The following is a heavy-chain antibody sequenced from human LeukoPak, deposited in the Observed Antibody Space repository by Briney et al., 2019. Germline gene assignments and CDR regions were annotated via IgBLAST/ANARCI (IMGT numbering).Heavy chain of an antibody. D-gene: IGHD2-2*02. CDR3: TTSRTNDCSSPSCYTDY. Sequence: PSETLSLTCTVSGGSISSYYWSWIRQPPGKGLEWIGYIYYSGSTNYNPSLKSRVTISVDTSKNQSSLKLSSVTAADTAVYYCTTSRTNDCSSPSCYTDYWGQGTLVTVSS. CDR1: GGSISSYY. J-gene: IGHJ4*02. V-gene: IGHV4-59*08. CDR2: IYYSGST.